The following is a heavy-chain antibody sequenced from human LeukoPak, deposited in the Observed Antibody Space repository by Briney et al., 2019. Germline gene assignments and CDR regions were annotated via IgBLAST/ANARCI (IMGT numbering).Heavy chain of an antibody. J-gene: IGHJ4*02. CDR1: GFAFSSYE. D-gene: IGHD6-25*01. V-gene: IGHV3-48*03. CDR2: ISSSGSTI. CDR3: ARSTHSSADY. Sequence: GGSLRLSCAASGFAFSSYEMNWVRQAPGKGLEWVSYISSSGSTIYYADSVKGRFTISRDNAKNSLYLQMNSLRDEDTAVYYCARSTHSSADYWGQGTLVTVSS.